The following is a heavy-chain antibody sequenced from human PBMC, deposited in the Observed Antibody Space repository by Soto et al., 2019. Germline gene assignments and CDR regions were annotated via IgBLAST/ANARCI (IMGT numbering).Heavy chain of an antibody. V-gene: IGHV3-74*01. D-gene: IGHD3-22*01. CDR1: GFTFNNYW. Sequence: GGSLRLSCAASGFTFNNYWMHWVRQAPGKGLVWVSRINSDGSTTSYADSVKGRFTISRDNSNNMLYLQMNSLRAEDTAIYYCAKGSADSRTYYFDYWGQGTLVTVSS. CDR2: INSDGSTT. J-gene: IGHJ4*02. CDR3: AKGSADSRTYYFDY.